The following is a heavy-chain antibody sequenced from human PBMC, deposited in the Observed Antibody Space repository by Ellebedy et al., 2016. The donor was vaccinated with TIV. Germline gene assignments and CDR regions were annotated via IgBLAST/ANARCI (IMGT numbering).Heavy chain of an antibody. CDR2: VRTRPYGEAT. CDR1: GFTFADYT. J-gene: IGHJ4*02. CDR3: ERAGGY. Sequence: GGSLRLXXTTSGFTFADYTINWFRQTPGKGLEWVGFVRTRPYGEATEYAASVKGRFTFSRDDSKSIAYLQMNSLKTEDTAVYYCERAGGYWGQGTLVTVSS. D-gene: IGHD1-1*01. V-gene: IGHV3-49*03.